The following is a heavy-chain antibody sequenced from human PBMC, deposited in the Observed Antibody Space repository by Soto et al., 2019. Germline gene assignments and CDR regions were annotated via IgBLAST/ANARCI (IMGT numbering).Heavy chain of an antibody. Sequence: QVQLQESGPGLVKPSQTLSLTCTVSGGSISSGDYYWSWIRQPPGKGLEWIGYIYYSGSTYYNPSHRSRVTISVDTSQNQFALKLSSVTAADTAVYYCARTRITWFLEWLPPQFDYWGQGTLVTVSS. D-gene: IGHD3-3*01. CDR2: IYYSGST. CDR3: ARTRITWFLEWLPPQFDY. CDR1: GGSISSGDYY. J-gene: IGHJ4*02. V-gene: IGHV4-30-4*01.